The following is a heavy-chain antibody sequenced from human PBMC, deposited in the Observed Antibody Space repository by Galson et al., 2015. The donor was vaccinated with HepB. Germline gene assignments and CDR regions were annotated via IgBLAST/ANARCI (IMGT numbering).Heavy chain of an antibody. CDR2: IISGTTTI. Sequence: SLRLSCAASTFIFSTYSMNWVRQAPGKGLEWVSYIISGTTTIYYADSEKDRFTISIEYAKNSLYLQMNTLRVGDTAIYYCAESFQRWGLGTQFTVSS. CDR1: TFIFSTYS. V-gene: IGHV3-48*01. CDR3: AESFQR. J-gene: IGHJ1*01.